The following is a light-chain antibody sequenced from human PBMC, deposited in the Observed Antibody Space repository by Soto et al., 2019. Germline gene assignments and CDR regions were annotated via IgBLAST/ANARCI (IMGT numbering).Light chain of an antibody. J-gene: IGLJ1*01. CDR1: SSDVGAYNS. CDR3: CSFAATSTYV. V-gene: IGLV2-11*01. Sequence: QSVLTQPRSVSGSPGQSVTISCTGTSSDVGAYNSVSWYQQHPGKAPKLMIYDVNKRPSGVPDRFSASKSANTASLTISGLQAEDEADYYCCSFAATSTYVFGTGTKLTVL. CDR2: DVN.